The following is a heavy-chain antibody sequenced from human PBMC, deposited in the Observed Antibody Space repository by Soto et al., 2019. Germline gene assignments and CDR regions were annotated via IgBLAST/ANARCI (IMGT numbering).Heavy chain of an antibody. CDR2: ISAYNGNT. Sequence: ASVKVSCKASGYTFTSYGISWVRQAPGQGLEWMGWISAYNGNTNYAQKLQGRVTMTTDTSTSTAYMELRSLRSDDTAVYYCARDGRYYYDSSGYLHWGQGTLVTVSS. CDR3: ARDGRYYYDSSGYLH. CDR1: GYTFTSYG. V-gene: IGHV1-18*01. J-gene: IGHJ4*02. D-gene: IGHD3-22*01.